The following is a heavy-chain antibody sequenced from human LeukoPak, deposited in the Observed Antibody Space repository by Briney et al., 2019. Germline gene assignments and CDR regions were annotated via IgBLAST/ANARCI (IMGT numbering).Heavy chain of an antibody. Sequence: GASVKLSCKASGYTFTSYAMNWVRQAPGQGLEWMGWINTNTGNPTYAQGFTGRFVFSLDTSVSTAYLQISSLKAEDTAVYYCARGVVDVLLWFGEGMGYFDYWGQGTLVTVSS. CDR1: GYTFTSYA. D-gene: IGHD3-10*01. J-gene: IGHJ4*02. CDR2: INTNTGNP. V-gene: IGHV7-4-1*02. CDR3: ARGVVDVLLWFGEGMGYFDY.